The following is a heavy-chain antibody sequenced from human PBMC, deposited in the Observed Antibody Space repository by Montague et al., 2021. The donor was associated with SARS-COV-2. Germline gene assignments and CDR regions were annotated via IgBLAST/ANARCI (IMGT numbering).Heavy chain of an antibody. CDR3: ATQEDPSGWIPGPFDF. V-gene: IGHV4-39*01. D-gene: IGHD6-19*01. CDR2: IYYRGST. Sequence: SETLSLTCTVSGGSISSSTYYWAWIRQPPGKGLEWIGSIYYRGSTYYNSSLKSRVFISVDTSKKQLSLTLTSVTAADTAVYYCATQEDPSGWIPGPFDFWGQGTLLSVSS. J-gene: IGHJ4*02. CDR1: GGSISSSTYY.